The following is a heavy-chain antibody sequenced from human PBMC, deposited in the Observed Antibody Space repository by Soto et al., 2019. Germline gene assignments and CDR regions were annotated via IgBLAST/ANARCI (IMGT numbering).Heavy chain of an antibody. J-gene: IGHJ4*02. V-gene: IGHV4-39*01. CDR1: GASIDSSAYY. D-gene: IGHD2-21*01. Sequence: SETLSLTCTVSGASIDSSAYYWAWIRQPPGKGLEWIGSIFYSGTAYYNPSLAGRVTMSVDTSKNQFSLNLNSVTAADTAVYFVARPGGDFVLPSDYWGTGTLVTVSS. CDR2: IFYSGTA. CDR3: ARPGGDFVLPSDY.